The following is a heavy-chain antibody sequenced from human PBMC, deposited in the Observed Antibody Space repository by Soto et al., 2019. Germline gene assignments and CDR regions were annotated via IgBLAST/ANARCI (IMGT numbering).Heavy chain of an antibody. CDR2: ISGSGGST. Sequence: PGGSLRLSCAASGFTFSSYAMSWVRQAPGKGLEWISAISGSGGSTYYADSVKGRFTISRDNSKTTLYLQMNSLRAEDTAVYYCAKERFGTAQLEYFQHWGQGTLVTVSS. V-gene: IGHV3-23*01. J-gene: IGHJ1*01. D-gene: IGHD2-21*02. CDR3: AKERFGTAQLEYFQH. CDR1: GFTFSSYA.